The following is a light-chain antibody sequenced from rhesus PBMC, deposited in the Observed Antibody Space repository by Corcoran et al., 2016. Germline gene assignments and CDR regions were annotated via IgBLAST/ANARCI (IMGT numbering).Light chain of an antibody. V-gene: IGKV1-66*01. CDR1: QGINNY. J-gene: IGKJ2*01. CDR2: NAS. CDR3: QQYNNSPYT. Sequence: DIQMTQSPSSLSASVGDRVTITCRASQGINNYLSWFQQKPGKAPKPLIYNASSLQRGVPPRFSGSRSGTAYTLSISSLQPEDIATYYCQQYNNSPYTFGQGAKVEI.